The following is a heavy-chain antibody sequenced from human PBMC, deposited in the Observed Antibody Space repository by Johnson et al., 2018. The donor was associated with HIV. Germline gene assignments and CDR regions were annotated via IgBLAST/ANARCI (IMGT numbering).Heavy chain of an antibody. D-gene: IGHD2-21*02. J-gene: IGHJ3*02. CDR3: ARGLAYCGGDCSPDAFDI. V-gene: IGHV3-13*01. CDR1: GFTFSSYD. CDR2: IGTAGDT. Sequence: VLLVESGGGVVQPGRSLRLSCAASGFTFSSYDMHWVRQATGKGLEWVSAIGTAGDTYYPGSVKGRFTISRENAKNSLYLQMNSLRAGDTAVYYCARGLAYCGGDCSPDAFDIWGQGTMVTVSS.